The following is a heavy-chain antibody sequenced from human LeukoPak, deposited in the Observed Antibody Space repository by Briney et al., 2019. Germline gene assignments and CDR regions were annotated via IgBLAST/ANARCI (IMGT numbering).Heavy chain of an antibody. CDR1: GFTFSSYA. Sequence: GGSLRLSCEASGFTFSSYAMSCVRQAPGKGLEWVSSISGSGGSTHYADSVKGRFTMSRDNSRNTLYLQMNSLRAEDTAVYYCAKTDSSGYFYTYFNYWGQGTLVTVSS. V-gene: IGHV3-23*01. CDR2: ISGSGGST. CDR3: AKTDSSGYFYTYFNY. D-gene: IGHD3-22*01. J-gene: IGHJ4*02.